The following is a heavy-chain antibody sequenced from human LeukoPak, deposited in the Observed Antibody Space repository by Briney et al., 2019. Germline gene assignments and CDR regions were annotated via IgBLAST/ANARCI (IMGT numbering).Heavy chain of an antibody. Sequence: GGSLRLXCAASGFTFSDYYMSWIRQAPGKGLEWVSYISSSGSTIYYADSVKGRFTISRDNAKNSLYLQMNGLRAEDTAVYYCARESSVFPPIYDSSGCLDYWGQGTLVTVSS. CDR3: ARESSVFPPIYDSSGCLDY. CDR2: ISSSGSTI. J-gene: IGHJ4*02. V-gene: IGHV3-11*04. CDR1: GFTFSDYY. D-gene: IGHD3-22*01.